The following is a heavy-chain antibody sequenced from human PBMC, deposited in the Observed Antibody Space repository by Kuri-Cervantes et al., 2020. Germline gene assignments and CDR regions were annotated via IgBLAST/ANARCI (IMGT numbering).Heavy chain of an antibody. Sequence: SETLSLTCAVSGGSISSGGYSWSWIRQPPGKGLEWVGYIHYSGSINYNPSLKSRVTISVDTSKNQFSLKLSSVTAADTAVYYCASEYYYDSSGYYLGQGTLVTVSS. CDR2: IHYSGSI. CDR1: GGSISSGGYS. J-gene: IGHJ4*02. CDR3: ASEYYYDSSGYY. V-gene: IGHV4-61*08. D-gene: IGHD3-22*01.